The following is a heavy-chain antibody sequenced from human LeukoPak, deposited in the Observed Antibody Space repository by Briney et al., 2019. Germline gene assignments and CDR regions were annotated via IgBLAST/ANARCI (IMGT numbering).Heavy chain of an antibody. D-gene: IGHD3-16*01. Sequence: GGSLRLSCTASGFTFSTYWMHWVRQAPGKGLEWVSAISGSGGSTYYADSVKGRFTISRDNSKNTLYLQMNSLRAADTAVYYCAKDGGGHGYYYYYMDVWGKGTTVTVSS. CDR1: GFTFSTYW. CDR2: ISGSGGST. CDR3: AKDGGGHGYYYYYMDV. V-gene: IGHV3-23*01. J-gene: IGHJ6*03.